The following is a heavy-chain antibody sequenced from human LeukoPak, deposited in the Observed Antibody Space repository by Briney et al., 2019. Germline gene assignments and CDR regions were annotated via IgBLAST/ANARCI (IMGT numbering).Heavy chain of an antibody. CDR1: GFTFSSYG. CDR3: AKISPSSTMDIVVVPAAFYFDY. D-gene: IGHD2-2*03. CDR2: ISYDGSNK. V-gene: IGHV3-30*18. J-gene: IGHJ4*02. Sequence: PGGSLRLSCAASGFTFSSYGMHWVRQAPGKGLEWVAVISYDGSNKYYADSVKGRFTISRDNSKNTLYLQMNSLRAEDTAVYYCAKISPSSTMDIVVVPAAFYFDYWGQGTLVTVSS.